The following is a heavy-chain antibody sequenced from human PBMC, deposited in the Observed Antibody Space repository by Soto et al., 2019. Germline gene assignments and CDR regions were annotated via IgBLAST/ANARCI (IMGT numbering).Heavy chain of an antibody. V-gene: IGHV4-34*01. CDR3: ARGRTSGEMDA. J-gene: IGHJ6*02. CDR2: INHSGST. CDR1: GGSFSGYY. D-gene: IGHD3-10*01. Sequence: SETLSLTCAVYGGSFSGYYWSWIRQPPGKGLEWIGEINHSGSTNYNPSLKSRVTISVDTSKNQFSLKLSSVTAADTAVYYCARGRTSGEMDAWGQGTTVTVSS.